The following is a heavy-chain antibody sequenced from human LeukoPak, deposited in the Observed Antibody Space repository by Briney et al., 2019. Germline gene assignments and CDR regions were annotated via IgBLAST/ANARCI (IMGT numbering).Heavy chain of an antibody. D-gene: IGHD5-18*01. Sequence: PSETLSLTCTVSGGSISSYYWSWLRQPPGKGLEWIGYIYYSGSTNYNPSLKSRVTISVDTSKNQFSLKLSSVTAADTAVYYCAGEYIYGSTYYYMDVWGKGTTVTISS. CDR1: GGSISSYY. CDR2: IYYSGST. V-gene: IGHV4-59*01. J-gene: IGHJ6*03. CDR3: AGEYIYGSTYYYMDV.